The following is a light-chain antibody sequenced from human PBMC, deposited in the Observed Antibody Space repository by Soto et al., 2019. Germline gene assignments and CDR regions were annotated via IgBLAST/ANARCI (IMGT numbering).Light chain of an antibody. CDR3: QQRSNWPLT. Sequence: EIVLTQSPATLSLSPGERATLSCRASQSVSSYLAWYQQKPGQAPRLLIYDASNRATGIPARFSGSGSGTDFTLTISSLEPEDFAVYYCQQRSNWPLTFGQGPKVDNK. J-gene: IGKJ1*01. V-gene: IGKV3-11*01. CDR2: DAS. CDR1: QSVSSY.